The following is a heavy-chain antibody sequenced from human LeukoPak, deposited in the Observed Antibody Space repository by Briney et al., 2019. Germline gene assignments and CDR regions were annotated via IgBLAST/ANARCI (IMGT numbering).Heavy chain of an antibody. D-gene: IGHD3-22*01. CDR2: IYYSGST. V-gene: IGHV4-39*07. CDR3: ARDVWYYDSSGYYIDH. Sequence: SETLSLTCTVSGGSVSSSSYYWGWIRQPPGKGLEWVGNIYYSGSTYYNPSLKSRVTISVDASKNQFSLKLSSVTAADTAVYYCARDVWYYDSSGYYIDHLGQGTLVIVSS. J-gene: IGHJ4*02. CDR1: GGSVSSSSYY.